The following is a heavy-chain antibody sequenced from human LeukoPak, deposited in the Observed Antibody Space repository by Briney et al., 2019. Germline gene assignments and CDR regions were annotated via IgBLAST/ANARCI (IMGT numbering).Heavy chain of an antibody. D-gene: IGHD4-17*01. CDR2: INHSGST. J-gene: IGHJ4*02. V-gene: IGHV4-34*01. CDR1: GGSFSGYY. CDR3: ARGYYGDSPGY. Sequence: PSETLSLTCAVYGGSFSGYYRSWIRQPPGKGLEWIGEINHSGSTNYNPSLKSRVTISVDTSKNQFSLKLSSVTAADTAVYYCARGYYGDSPGYWGQGTLVTVSS.